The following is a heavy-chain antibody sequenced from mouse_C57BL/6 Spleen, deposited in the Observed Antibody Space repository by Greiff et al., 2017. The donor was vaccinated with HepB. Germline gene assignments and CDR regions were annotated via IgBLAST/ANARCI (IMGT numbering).Heavy chain of an antibody. CDR3: AREHHYFDY. V-gene: IGHV1-69*01. J-gene: IGHJ2*01. Sequence: QVQLQQPGAELVMPGASVKLSCKASGYTFTSYWMHWVKQRPGQGLEWIGEIDPSDSYTNYNQKFKGKSTLTVDKSSSTAYMQLSSLTSEDSAVYYCAREHHYFDYWGQGTTLTVSS. CDR2: IDPSDSYT. CDR1: GYTFTSYW.